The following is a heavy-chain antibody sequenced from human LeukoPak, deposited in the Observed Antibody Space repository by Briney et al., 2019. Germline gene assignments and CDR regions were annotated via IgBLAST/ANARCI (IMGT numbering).Heavy chain of an antibody. Sequence: GESLKISCKGSGYGFTSYWIGWVRQMPGKGLEWMGIIYPGDSDTRYSPSFQGQVTISADKSISTAHLQWSSLKASDTAMYYCARLAIAAAGRGYYFDYWGQGTLVTVSS. CDR1: GYGFTSYW. D-gene: IGHD6-13*01. CDR2: IYPGDSDT. J-gene: IGHJ4*02. CDR3: ARLAIAAAGRGYYFDY. V-gene: IGHV5-51*01.